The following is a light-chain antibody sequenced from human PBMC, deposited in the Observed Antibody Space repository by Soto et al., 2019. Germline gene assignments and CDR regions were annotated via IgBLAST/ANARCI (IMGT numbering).Light chain of an antibody. CDR3: QQYYSSPLT. CDR2: WAS. CDR1: QNVLYSSNNKNY. J-gene: IGKJ1*01. V-gene: IGKV4-1*01. Sequence: DIVMTQSPDSLAVSLGDRATINCKSSQNVLYSSNNKNYLAWYQQKPGQTPKLRIYWASTRKSGVPDRFSGSGSGTDFTLTISSLQAEDVADYYCQQYYSSPLTFGQGTKVEIK.